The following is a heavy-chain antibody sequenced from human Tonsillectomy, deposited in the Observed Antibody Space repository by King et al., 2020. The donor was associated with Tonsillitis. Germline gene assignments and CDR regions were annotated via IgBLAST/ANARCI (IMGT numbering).Heavy chain of an antibody. V-gene: IGHV1-69*04. D-gene: IGHD4-11*01. CDR1: GGTFSSYA. CDR3: ARDGYSNYNDY. Sequence: QLVQSGAEVKKPGSSVKVSCKASGGTFSSYAISWVRQAPGQGLEWMGRVIPILGIANYAQKFQGRVTITADISTSTAHMELSSLRSDDTAVYYCARDGYSNYNDYWGQGTLVTVSS. CDR2: VIPILGIA. J-gene: IGHJ4*02.